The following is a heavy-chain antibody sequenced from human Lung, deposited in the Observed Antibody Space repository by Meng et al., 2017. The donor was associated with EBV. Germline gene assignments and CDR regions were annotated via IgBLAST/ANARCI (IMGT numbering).Heavy chain of an antibody. Sequence: ITLKESGPTLVKPTQTLTLPCTSSGFSLSTSEVGVGWIRQPPGKALELLAVIYWDDDKRYSPSLKSRLTITKATSKNQVVLTLTNMDPVDTATYYCALFTRSWFDPWGQGTLVTVSS. CDR3: ALFTRSWFDP. V-gene: IGHV2-5*02. D-gene: IGHD2-2*01. CDR1: GFSLSTSEVG. CDR2: IYWDDDK. J-gene: IGHJ5*02.